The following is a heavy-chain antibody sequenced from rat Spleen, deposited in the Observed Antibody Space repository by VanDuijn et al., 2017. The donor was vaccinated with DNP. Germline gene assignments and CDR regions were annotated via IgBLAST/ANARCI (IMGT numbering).Heavy chain of an antibody. CDR3: TRAPYSSYTLYAMDG. Sequence: EVLLVQSGGGLVQPGGSMQLSCAASGFTFSDFPLTWVRQPPAKGLEWVASISNSGRTIYYRDSVRGRFTIARDDAKSTLYLQMNSLTSEDTATYYCTRAPYSSYTLYAMDGWGQGTSVTVSS. V-gene: IGHV5-46*01. CDR1: GFTFSDFP. J-gene: IGHJ4*01. CDR2: ISNSGRTI. D-gene: IGHD1-2*01.